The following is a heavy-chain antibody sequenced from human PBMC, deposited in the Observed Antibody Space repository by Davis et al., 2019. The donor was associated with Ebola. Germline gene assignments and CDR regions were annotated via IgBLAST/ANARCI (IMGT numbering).Heavy chain of an antibody. Sequence: GGSLRLSCTDSVITFSSYAMTWVRQAPGKGLEWVSAISGSGGSTYYADSVKGRFTISRDNSKKTLYLQMNSLRAEDTAVYYCARWLMGAASYCSGGSCSHYHYGLDVWGKGTPVIVSS. D-gene: IGHD2-15*01. V-gene: IGHV3-23*01. CDR1: VITFSSYA. CDR2: ISGSGGST. CDR3: ARWLMGAASYCSGGSCSHYHYGLDV. J-gene: IGHJ6*04.